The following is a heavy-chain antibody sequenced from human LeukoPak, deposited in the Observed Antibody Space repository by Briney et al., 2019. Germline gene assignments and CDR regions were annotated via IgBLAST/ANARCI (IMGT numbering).Heavy chain of an antibody. V-gene: IGHV3-21*04. J-gene: IGHJ3*02. CDR1: GFTFSSYS. CDR3: ARASSKQLAGYLPDGFDI. Sequence: GGSLRLSCAASGFTFSSYSMNWVRQAPGKWLEWVSSISSSGTYVYYADSVKGRFTISRDNAKNSLSLQMNSLRADDAAVYYCARASSKQLAGYLPDGFDIWGQGTMVTVSS. CDR2: ISSSGTYV. D-gene: IGHD3-9*01.